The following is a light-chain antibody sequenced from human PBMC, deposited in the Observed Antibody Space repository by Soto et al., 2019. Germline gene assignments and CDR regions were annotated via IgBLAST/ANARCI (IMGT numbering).Light chain of an antibody. Sequence: EIVLTQSPGTLSLSPGERATLSCRASQNVRTTYSAWYQQKFGQAPRLLIYGASSRATGIPDRFSGSGSGTDFTLTISRLEPEDFAVDYCQQYGRSPPVTFRGGTKVEIK. V-gene: IGKV3-20*01. CDR1: QNVRTTY. CDR3: QQYGRSPPVT. J-gene: IGKJ4*01. CDR2: GAS.